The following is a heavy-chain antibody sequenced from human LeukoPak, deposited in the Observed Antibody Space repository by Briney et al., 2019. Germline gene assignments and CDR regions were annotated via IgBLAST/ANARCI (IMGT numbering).Heavy chain of an antibody. Sequence: SETLSLTCSVSGGSISDYFWGWIRQPPGKGLEWIGYIHYSGSAYYNPSLESRVTISVDTSKDQFSLKLTSVTAADTAVYYCAGRAATPFSGFDPWGQGTLVTVSS. D-gene: IGHD2-15*01. V-gene: IGHV4-59*06. J-gene: IGHJ5*02. CDR2: IHYSGSA. CDR3: AGRAATPFSGFDP. CDR1: GGSISDYF.